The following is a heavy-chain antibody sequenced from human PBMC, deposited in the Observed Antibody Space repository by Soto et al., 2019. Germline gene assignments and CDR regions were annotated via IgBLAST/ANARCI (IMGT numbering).Heavy chain of an antibody. CDR3: ASEYYDSSANAFDI. CDR2: IYPGDSDT. Sequence: GESLKISCSGSGYSFTSYWICWVRQMPGKGLEWMGIIYPGDSDTRYSPSFQGQVTISADKSISTAYLQWSSLKASDTAMYYCASEYYDSSANAFDIWGRGTMVTVSS. J-gene: IGHJ3*02. V-gene: IGHV5-51*01. CDR1: GYSFTSYW. D-gene: IGHD3-22*01.